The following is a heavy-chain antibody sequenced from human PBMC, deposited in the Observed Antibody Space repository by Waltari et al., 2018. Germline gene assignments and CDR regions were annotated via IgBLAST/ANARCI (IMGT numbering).Heavy chain of an antibody. CDR3: VRLEDCTGPGGHCYSGDPFALDV. Sequence: QVQLQPWGAGLLQSSETLSLPCAVYGGSFRGFYWGWVRQPPGKGLEWIGEINHAGYTNHNPSLRSRVTMSADTSKSQFSLKLNSVTAADTAVYYCVRLEDCTGPGGHCYSGDPFALDVWGQGTTVTVSS. CDR2: INHAGYT. CDR1: GGSFRGFY. D-gene: IGHD2-15*01. J-gene: IGHJ6*02. V-gene: IGHV4-34*02.